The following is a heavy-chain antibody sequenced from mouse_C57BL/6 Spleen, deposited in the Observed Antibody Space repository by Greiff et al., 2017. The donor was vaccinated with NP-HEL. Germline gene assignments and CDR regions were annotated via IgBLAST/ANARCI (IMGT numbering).Heavy chain of an antibody. CDR3: ARGIYDGYSY. CDR2: IYPGDGDT. J-gene: IGHJ2*01. V-gene: IGHV1-80*01. D-gene: IGHD2-3*01. CDR1: GYAFSSYW. Sequence: QVQLKESGAELVKPGASVKISCKASGYAFSSYWMNWVKQRPGKGLEWIGQIYPGDGDTNYNGKFKGKATLTADKSSSTAYIQLSSLTSEDSAVYFCARGIYDGYSYWGQGTTLTVSS.